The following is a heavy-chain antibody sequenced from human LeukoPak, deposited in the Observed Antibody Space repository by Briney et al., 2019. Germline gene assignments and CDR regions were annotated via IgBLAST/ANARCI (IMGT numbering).Heavy chain of an antibody. D-gene: IGHD6-13*01. Sequence: KSSETLSLTCAVYGGSFSGYYWSWIRQPPGKGLEWIGEINHSGSTNYNPSLKSRVTISVDTSKNQFSLKLSSVTAADTAVYYCARDRRRRIAAAGAGSEHWGQGTLVTVSS. CDR3: ARDRRRRIAAAGAGSEH. J-gene: IGHJ1*01. V-gene: IGHV4-34*01. CDR2: INHSGST. CDR1: GGSFSGYY.